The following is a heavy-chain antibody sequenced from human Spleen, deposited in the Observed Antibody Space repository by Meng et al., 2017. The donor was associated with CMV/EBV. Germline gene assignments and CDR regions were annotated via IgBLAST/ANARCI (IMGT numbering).Heavy chain of an antibody. V-gene: IGHV3-48*04. CDR2: ISSSSSTI. CDR1: GFTFSSYS. Sequence: GGSLRLSCAASGFTFSSYSMNWVRQAPGKGLEWVSYISSSSSTIYYAGSVKGRFTISRDNAKNSLYLQMNSLRAEDTAVYYCARVWRYCSSTSCYYYYGMDVWGQGTTVTVSS. CDR3: ARVWRYCSSTSCYYYYGMDV. D-gene: IGHD2-2*01. J-gene: IGHJ6*02.